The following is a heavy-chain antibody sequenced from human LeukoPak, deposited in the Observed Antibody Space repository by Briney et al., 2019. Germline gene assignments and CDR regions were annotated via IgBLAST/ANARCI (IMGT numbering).Heavy chain of an antibody. V-gene: IGHV4-59*08. Sequence: PSETLSLTCTVSGGSISNYFWSWIRQPPGKGLGWIGYVYYSGSTNYNPSLKSRVTISVDTSKNQFSLKLTSVTAADTAVYYCARIYDIPPRRFDPWGQGTLVTVSS. CDR1: GGSISNYF. CDR3: ARIYDIPPRRFDP. D-gene: IGHD3-22*01. CDR2: VYYSGST. J-gene: IGHJ5*02.